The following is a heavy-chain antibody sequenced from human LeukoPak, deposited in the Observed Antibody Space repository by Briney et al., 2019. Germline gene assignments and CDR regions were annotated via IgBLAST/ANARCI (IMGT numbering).Heavy chain of an antibody. D-gene: IGHD3-22*01. CDR2: INAGNGNT. V-gene: IGHV1-3*01. CDR3: ARGPPHYYYDSSGYLNY. Sequence: GASVKVSCKASGYTFTSYAMHWVRQAPGQRLEWMGWINAGNGNTKYSQKFQGRVTITRDTSASTAYMELSSLRSEDTAVYYCARGPPHYYYDSSGYLNYWGQGTLVTVSS. CDR1: GYTFTSYA. J-gene: IGHJ4*02.